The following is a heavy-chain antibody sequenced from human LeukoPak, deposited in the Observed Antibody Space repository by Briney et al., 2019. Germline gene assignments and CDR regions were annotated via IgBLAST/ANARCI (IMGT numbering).Heavy chain of an antibody. J-gene: IGHJ4*02. CDR2: IKPTSGDS. CDR3: STEDKYCSTTTCGDY. V-gene: IGHV1-2*02. D-gene: IGHD2-2*01. Sequence: ASVKVSCKASGYTFTAYYVHRVRQAPGQGLEWMGYIKPTSGDSNYGQKFQDRVTMTRDTSISTAYLELSRLTSDDTAVYYCSTEDKYCSTTTCGDYWGQGTLVTVSS. CDR1: GYTFTAYY.